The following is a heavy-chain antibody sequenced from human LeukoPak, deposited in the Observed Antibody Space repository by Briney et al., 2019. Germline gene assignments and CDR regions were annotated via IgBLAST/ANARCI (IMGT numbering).Heavy chain of an antibody. CDR3: ARGAVAHDY. D-gene: IGHD2-15*01. Sequence: SETLSLTCTVSGGSISSHYWSRIRQPPGKGLEWIGYIYYSGSTNYNPSLKSRVTISVDTSKNQFSLKLSSVTAADTAVYYCARGAVAHDYWGQGTLVTVSS. CDR2: IYYSGST. V-gene: IGHV4-59*11. J-gene: IGHJ4*02. CDR1: GGSISSHY.